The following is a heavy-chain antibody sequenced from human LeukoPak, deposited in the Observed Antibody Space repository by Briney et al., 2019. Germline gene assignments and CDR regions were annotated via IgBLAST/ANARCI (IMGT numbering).Heavy chain of an antibody. CDR1: GFTFSSYG. D-gene: IGHD6-19*01. J-gene: IGHJ4*02. V-gene: IGHV3-33*01. Sequence: PGRSLRLSCAASGFTFSSYGMHWVRQAPGKGLEWVAVIWYDGSNKYYADSVKGRFTISRDNSKNTLYLQMNSLGAEDTAVYYCARVMEQWLVDYWGQGTLVTVSS. CDR3: ARVMEQWLVDY. CDR2: IWYDGSNK.